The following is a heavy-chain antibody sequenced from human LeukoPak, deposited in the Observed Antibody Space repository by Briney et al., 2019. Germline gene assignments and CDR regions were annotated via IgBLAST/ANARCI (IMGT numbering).Heavy chain of an antibody. V-gene: IGHV1-2*02. D-gene: IGHD3-9*01. CDR3: ARGASGYFGY. CDR1: GYTFTGYY. J-gene: IGHJ4*02. CDR2: INPNSGGT. Sequence: ASVKVSCKASGYTFTGYYMHWVRQAPDQGLGWRGWINPNSGGTNYAQKFQGRVTMTRDTSISTACMELSRLRSDDTAVYYCARGASGYFGYWGQGTLVTVSS.